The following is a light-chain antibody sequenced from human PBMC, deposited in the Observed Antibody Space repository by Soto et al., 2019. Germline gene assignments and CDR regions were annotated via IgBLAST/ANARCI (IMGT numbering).Light chain of an antibody. CDR3: QEYNNYSLT. CDR1: QSISSW. CDR2: DAS. V-gene: IGKV1-5*01. Sequence: IQMTQSPSTLSASVGDKVTITCRASQSISSWLAWYQQKPGKAPKLLIYDASSLESGVPSRFSGSGSGTESTLTVSSAQPDDFATHYCQEYNNYSLTFGQGTKVEIK. J-gene: IGKJ1*01.